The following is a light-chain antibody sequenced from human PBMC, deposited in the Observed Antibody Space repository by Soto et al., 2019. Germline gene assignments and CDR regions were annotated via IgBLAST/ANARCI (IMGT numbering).Light chain of an antibody. V-gene: IGKV3-20*01. CDR1: QSVSSSF. CDR2: GAS. J-gene: IGKJ1*01. CDR3: QQYVTSPWA. Sequence: IVLTQSPGTLSLSPGERATLSCRASQSVSSSFLAWYQQKPGQAPRLLIYGASNRATGIPDRFSGSGSGTDFTLTISRLEPEDFAVYYCQQYVTSPWAFGQGTKVAIE.